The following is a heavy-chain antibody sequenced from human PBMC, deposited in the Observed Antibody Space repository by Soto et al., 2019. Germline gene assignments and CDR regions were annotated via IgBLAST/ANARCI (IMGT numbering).Heavy chain of an antibody. V-gene: IGHV3-30*18. CDR2: ISYDGSNK. CDR3: AKTIFGVVIIPSGFDY. Sequence: SLRLSCAASGFTFSSYGMHWVRQAPGKGLEWVAVISYDGSNKYYADSVKGRFTISRDNSKNTLYLQMNSLRAEDTAVYYCAKTIFGVVIIPSGFDYWGQGTLVTVSS. CDR1: GFTFSSYG. D-gene: IGHD3-3*01. J-gene: IGHJ4*02.